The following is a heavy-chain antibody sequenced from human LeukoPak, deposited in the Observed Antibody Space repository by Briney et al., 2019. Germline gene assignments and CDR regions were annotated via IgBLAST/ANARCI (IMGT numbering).Heavy chain of an antibody. CDR3: ARGFSHDYGGNRCPAFDI. CDR1: GGSISSYY. V-gene: IGHV4-59*12. Sequence: PSETLSLTCTVSGGSISSYYWSWIRQPPGKGLEWIGYIYYSGSTNYNPSLKSRVTISVDTSKNQFSLKLSSVTAADTAVYYCARGFSHDYGGNRCPAFDIWGQGTMVTVSS. J-gene: IGHJ3*02. CDR2: IYYSGST. D-gene: IGHD4-23*01.